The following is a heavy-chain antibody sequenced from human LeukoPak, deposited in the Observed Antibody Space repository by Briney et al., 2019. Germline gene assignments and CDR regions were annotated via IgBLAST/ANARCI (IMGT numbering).Heavy chain of an antibody. J-gene: IGHJ6*02. CDR2: INPNSGGT. Sequence: ASVKVSCKASGYTFTGYYMHWVRQAPGQGLEWMGWINPNSGGTNYAQKFQGRVTMTRDTPISTAYMELSRLRSDDTAVYYCARDSIVPAATYYYYYGMDVWGQGTTVTVS. D-gene: IGHD2-2*01. CDR3: ARDSIVPAATYYYYYGMDV. CDR1: GYTFTGYY. V-gene: IGHV1-2*02.